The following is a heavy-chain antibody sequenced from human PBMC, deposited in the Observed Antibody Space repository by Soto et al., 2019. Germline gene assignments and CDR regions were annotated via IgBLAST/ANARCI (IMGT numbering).Heavy chain of an antibody. Sequence: PGGSLRLSCAASGFTFSSYGMHWVRQAPGKGLEWVAVISYDGSNKYYADSVKGRFTISRDNSKNTLYLQMNSLRAEDTAVYYCANDTLNGRHYHRGQRTLVTGSS. CDR1: GFTFSSYG. J-gene: IGHJ4*02. CDR3: ANDTLNGRHYH. V-gene: IGHV3-30*18. CDR2: ISYDGSNK. D-gene: IGHD2-15*01.